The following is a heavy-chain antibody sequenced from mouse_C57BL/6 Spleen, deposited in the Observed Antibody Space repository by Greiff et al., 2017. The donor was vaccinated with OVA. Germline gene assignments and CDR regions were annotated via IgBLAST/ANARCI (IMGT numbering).Heavy chain of an antibody. CDR2: IDPSDSYP. V-gene: IGHV1-50*01. CDR3: GGRYYAMDY. Sequence: VQLQQPGAELVKPGASVKLSCKASGYTFTSYWMQWVKQRPGQGLEWIGEIDPSDSYPNYNQKFKGKATLTVDTSSSTAYMQLSSLTSDDSAVYYCGGRYYAMDYWGQGTSVTVSS. J-gene: IGHJ4*01. CDR1: GYTFTSYW.